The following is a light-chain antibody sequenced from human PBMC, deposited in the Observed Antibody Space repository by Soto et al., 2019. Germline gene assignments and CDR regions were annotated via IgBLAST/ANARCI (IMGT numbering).Light chain of an antibody. V-gene: IGKV3-15*01. J-gene: IGKJ1*01. CDR2: GAS. CDR1: QSVYSN. Sequence: EIVLTQSPATLSVSPGERATLSCRASQSVYSNLAWYQQKLGQTPRLLIYGASTRATGIPARFSGSGSETEFTLTISSLQSEDFAVYYCQQYNNWPRTFGQGTKVEIK. CDR3: QQYNNWPRT.